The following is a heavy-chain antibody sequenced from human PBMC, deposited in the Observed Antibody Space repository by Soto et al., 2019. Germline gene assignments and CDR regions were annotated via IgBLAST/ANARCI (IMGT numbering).Heavy chain of an antibody. CDR3: ARRNYGSGNTYFDY. D-gene: IGHD3-10*01. CDR1: GGSISSYY. Sequence: SETLSLTCTVSGGSISSYYWSWIRQPPGKGLEWIGYIYYSGSTNYNPSLKSRVTISVDTSKNQFSLKLNSVTAADTAVYYCARRNYGSGNTYFDYWGQGTLVTVS. J-gene: IGHJ4*02. CDR2: IYYSGST. V-gene: IGHV4-59*08.